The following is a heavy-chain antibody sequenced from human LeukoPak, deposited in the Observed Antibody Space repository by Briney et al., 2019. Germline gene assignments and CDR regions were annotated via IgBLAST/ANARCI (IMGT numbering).Heavy chain of an antibody. V-gene: IGHV3-48*03. CDR2: ISSSTGTFI. CDR1: GFTFSNYE. J-gene: IGHJ4*02. CDR3: ARTLSGYDSVFDC. D-gene: IGHD5-12*01. Sequence: GGSLRLSCTASGFTFSNYEMNWVRQAPGKGLEWVAYISSSTGTFIYYADSVKGRFTISRDNAKNSLYLQMSSLRAEDTALYYCARTLSGYDSVFDCWGRGALVTVSS.